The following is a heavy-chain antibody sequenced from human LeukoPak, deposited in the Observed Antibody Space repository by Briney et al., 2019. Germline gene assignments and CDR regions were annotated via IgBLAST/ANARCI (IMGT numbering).Heavy chain of an antibody. CDR1: GYTFTSYG. D-gene: IGHD3-22*01. CDR3: ARGDLGFYDSSGYSDY. V-gene: IGHV1-18*01. Sequence: ASVKVSCKASGYTFTSYGISWVRQAPGQGLEWMGWISAYNGNTNYAQKLQGRVTMTADTSTSTAYMELRSLRSDDTAVYYCARGDLGFYDSSGYSDYWGQGTLVTVSS. J-gene: IGHJ4*02. CDR2: ISAYNGNT.